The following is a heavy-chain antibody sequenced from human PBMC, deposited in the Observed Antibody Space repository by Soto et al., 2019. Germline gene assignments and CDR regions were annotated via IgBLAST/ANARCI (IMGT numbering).Heavy chain of an antibody. D-gene: IGHD3-22*01. V-gene: IGHV1-3*01. J-gene: IGHJ4*02. CDR3: ARDEYYYDSSGYLFDY. CDR2: INAGNGNT. Sequence: ASVKVSCKASGYTFTSYAMHWVRQAPGHRLEWMGWINAGNGNTKYSQKFQGRVTITRDTSASTAYMELSSLRSEDTAVYYCARDEYYYDSSGYLFDYWGQGTLVTVSS. CDR1: GYTFTSYA.